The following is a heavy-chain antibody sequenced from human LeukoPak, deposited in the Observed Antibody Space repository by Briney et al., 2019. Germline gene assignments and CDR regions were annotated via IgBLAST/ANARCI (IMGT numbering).Heavy chain of an antibody. CDR1: GYTFTNYY. J-gene: IGHJ4*02. D-gene: IGHD1-26*01. CDR2: IDPNTGGT. V-gene: IGHV1-2*06. CDR3: ASLYDIVGTTVDY. Sequence: RRASVTVSCKTSGYTFTNYYIHWVRQAPGQGLEWMGRIDPNTGGTKSAKNFQGRVTMTRDTSISTAYMALSGLRSDDTAVYYCASLYDIVGTTVDYWGQGTLVTVSS.